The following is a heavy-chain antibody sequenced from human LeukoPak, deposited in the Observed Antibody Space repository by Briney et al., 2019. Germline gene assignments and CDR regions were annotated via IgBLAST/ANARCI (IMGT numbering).Heavy chain of an antibody. CDR3: AQPSRGVLIVFDI. CDR2: ITGGGGST. D-gene: IGHD3-10*01. V-gene: IGHV3-23*01. CDR1: GFTFSTYA. J-gene: IGHJ3*02. Sequence: GGSLRLXCAASGFTFSTYAMTWVRQAPGKGLEWVSAITGGGGSTYYADSVKGRFTISRDNSKHTLYLQMNSLRAEDTAVYYCAQPSRGVLIVFDIGGKGTMVTV.